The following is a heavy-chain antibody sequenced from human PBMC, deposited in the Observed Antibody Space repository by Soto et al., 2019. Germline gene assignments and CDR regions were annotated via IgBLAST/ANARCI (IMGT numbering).Heavy chain of an antibody. CDR3: AKIFRYGDPEY. J-gene: IGHJ4*02. Sequence: EVQLLESGGGLVQPGGSLRLSCAASGFTFSSYAMSWVRQAPGMGLEWVSGISVSGDSTYYAGSVKGRFTISRDNSKSTLYLQMNSLRAEDTAVYYCAKIFRYGDPEYWGQGALVTVSS. V-gene: IGHV3-23*01. D-gene: IGHD2-21*02. CDR1: GFTFSSYA. CDR2: ISVSGDST.